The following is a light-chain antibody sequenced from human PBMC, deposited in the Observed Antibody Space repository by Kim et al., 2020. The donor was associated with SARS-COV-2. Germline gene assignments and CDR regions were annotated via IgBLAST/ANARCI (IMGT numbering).Light chain of an antibody. CDR1: SSNIGAGYD. Sequence: QSVLTQPPSVSAAPGQRVTISCTGSSSNIGAGYDVYWYQQLPATPPKLLIYGNSNRPSGVHDRFSCTKSCTTSALAITRHQAEDEADYYCKSYDSSLSGVVFGGGTQLTVL. V-gene: IGLV1-40*01. CDR2: GNS. J-gene: IGLJ2*01. CDR3: KSYDSSLSGVV.